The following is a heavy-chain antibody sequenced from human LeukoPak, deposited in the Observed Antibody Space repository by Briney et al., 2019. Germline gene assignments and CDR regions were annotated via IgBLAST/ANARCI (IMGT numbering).Heavy chain of an antibody. CDR3: ARAGFPHTPTDGGAY. D-gene: IGHD5-18*01. Sequence: ASVKVSCKASGYTFTGYYIHWVRQAPGQGLEWMGWINPNSGGTNYAQKFQGRVTMTRDMSISTAYMELSRLTSDDTAVYYCARAGFPHTPTDGGAYWGQGTLVTVSS. V-gene: IGHV1-2*02. CDR1: GYTFTGYY. J-gene: IGHJ4*02. CDR2: INPNSGGT.